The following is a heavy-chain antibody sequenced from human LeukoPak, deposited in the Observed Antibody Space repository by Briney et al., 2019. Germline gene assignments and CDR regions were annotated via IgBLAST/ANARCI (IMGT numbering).Heavy chain of an antibody. Sequence: GESLKISCKGSGYNFANYWIGWVRQMPGEGLEWMGIIYPGDSDTRYSPSFRGQVTISADKSISTAYLQWSSLKASDTAMYYCATLVRGAVAGTRGYYFDYWGQGTLVTVSS. CDR3: ATLVRGAVAGTRGYYFDY. CDR1: GYNFANYW. J-gene: IGHJ4*02. D-gene: IGHD6-13*01. V-gene: IGHV5-51*01. CDR2: IYPGDSDT.